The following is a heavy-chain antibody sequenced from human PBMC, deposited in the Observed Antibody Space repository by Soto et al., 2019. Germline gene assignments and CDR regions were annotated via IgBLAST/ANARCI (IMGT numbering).Heavy chain of an antibody. CDR1: GYTFTGYY. Sequence: ASVKVSCKASGYTFTGYYMHWVRQAPGQGLEWMGWINPNSGGTNYAQKFQGWVTMTRDTSISTAYMELSRLRSDDTAVYYCARDLGYYGSGSYYWTFDYWGQGTLVTVSS. V-gene: IGHV1-2*04. J-gene: IGHJ4*02. D-gene: IGHD3-10*01. CDR3: ARDLGYYGSGSYYWTFDY. CDR2: INPNSGGT.